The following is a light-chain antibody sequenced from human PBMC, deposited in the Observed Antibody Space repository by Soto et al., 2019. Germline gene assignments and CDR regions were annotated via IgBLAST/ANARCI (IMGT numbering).Light chain of an antibody. V-gene: IGKV3-11*01. Sequence: DIVLTQSPATLSLSPGERATLSCRASQSVSTYLAWYQQKPGKAPRLLIYDASNRATGIPARFSGSGSGTAFTLTISSLEPEDFAAYYCQQRSNWPRITFGQGTRLEIK. CDR2: DAS. CDR3: QQRSNWPRIT. CDR1: QSVSTY. J-gene: IGKJ5*01.